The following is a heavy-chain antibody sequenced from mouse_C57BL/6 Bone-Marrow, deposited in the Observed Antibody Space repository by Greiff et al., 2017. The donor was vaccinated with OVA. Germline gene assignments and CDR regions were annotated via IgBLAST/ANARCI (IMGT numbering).Heavy chain of an antibody. V-gene: IGHV5-4*01. CDR2: ISDGGSYT. J-gene: IGHJ4*01. Sequence: EVKVEESGGGLVKPGGSLKLSCAASGFTFSSYAMSWVRQTPEKRLEWVATISDGGSYTYYPDNVKGRFTISRDNAKNNLYLQMSQLKSEDTAMYYCAREPITTVVAPYAMDYWGQGTSVTVSS. D-gene: IGHD1-1*01. CDR3: AREPITTVVAPYAMDY. CDR1: GFTFSSYA.